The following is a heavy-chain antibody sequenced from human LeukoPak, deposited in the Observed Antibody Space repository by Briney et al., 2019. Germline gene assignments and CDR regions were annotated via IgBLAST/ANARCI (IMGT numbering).Heavy chain of an antibody. Sequence: GGSLRLSCAASGFTFSSYGMHWVRQAPGQGLEWVAVISYDGSNRYYADSVKGRFTISRDNSKNTLYVQINSLRPEDTAVYYCAKGTGDLGIDYWGQGTLVTVSS. CDR3: AKGTGDLGIDY. CDR1: GFTFSSYG. V-gene: IGHV3-30*18. CDR2: ISYDGSNR. J-gene: IGHJ4*02. D-gene: IGHD7-27*01.